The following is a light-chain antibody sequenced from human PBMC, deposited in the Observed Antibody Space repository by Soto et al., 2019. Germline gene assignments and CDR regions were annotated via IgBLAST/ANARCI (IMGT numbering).Light chain of an antibody. V-gene: IGLV2-14*01. CDR2: EVT. Sequence: QSALNQPASVSGSPGQSITISCTGTSSDVGGYNYVSWFQQHPGKAPKLMIYEVTNRPSGVSYRFSGSKSGNTASLTISGLQAEDEADYYCSSYTSSRIVVFGGGTKLTVL. CDR3: SSYTSSRIVV. J-gene: IGLJ2*01. CDR1: SSDVGGYNY.